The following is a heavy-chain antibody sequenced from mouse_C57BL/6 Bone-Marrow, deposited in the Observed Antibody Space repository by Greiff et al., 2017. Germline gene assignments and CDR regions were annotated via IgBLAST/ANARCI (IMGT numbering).Heavy chain of an antibody. D-gene: IGHD2-2*01. V-gene: IGHV1-81*01. Sequence: QVQLQQSGAELARPGASVKLSCKASGYTFTSYGISWVKQRSGQGLEWIGEIYPRSGNTYYNEKFKGKATLTADKSSSTAYMELRSLTSEDSAVYYCASSGLLWLRLWDYWGQGTTLTVSS. CDR2: IYPRSGNT. CDR3: ASSGLLWLRLWDY. CDR1: GYTFTSYG. J-gene: IGHJ2*01.